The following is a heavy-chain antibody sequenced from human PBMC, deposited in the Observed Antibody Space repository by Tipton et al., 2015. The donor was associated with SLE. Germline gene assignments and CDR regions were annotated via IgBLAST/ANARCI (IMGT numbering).Heavy chain of an antibody. J-gene: IGHJ4*02. Sequence: LRLSCTVSGDSITSDYWTWIRQPPGKGLEWIGYISYSGSTNYNPSLKSRVTIAVDTSKNQFSLKVRSVTAADTAVYYCARMRSRHFDYWGQGTLVTVSS. CDR2: ISYSGST. CDR1: GDSITSDY. CDR3: ARMRSRHFDY. V-gene: IGHV4-59*08.